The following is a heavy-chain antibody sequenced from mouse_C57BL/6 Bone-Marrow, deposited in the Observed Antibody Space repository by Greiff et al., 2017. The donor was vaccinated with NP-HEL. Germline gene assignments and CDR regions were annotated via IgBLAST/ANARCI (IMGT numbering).Heavy chain of an antibody. J-gene: IGHJ1*03. CDR2: ISDGGSYT. V-gene: IGHV5-4*01. D-gene: IGHD1-1*01. CDR1: GFTFSSYA. Sequence: EVMLVESGGGLVKPGGSLKLSCAASGFTFSSYAMSWVRQTPEKRLEWVATISDGGSYTYYPDNVKGRFTISRDNAKNNLYLQMSHLKSEDTAMYYCARDRKNSSPWYFDVWGTGTTVTVSS. CDR3: ARDRKNSSPWYFDV.